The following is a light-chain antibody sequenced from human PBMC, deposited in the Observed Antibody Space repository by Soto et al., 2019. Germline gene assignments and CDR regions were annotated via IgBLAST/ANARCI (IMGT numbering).Light chain of an antibody. Sequence: EIVLTQSPVTLSLSPGERAPLSCRASQSVSSYLAWYQQKPGQAPRLLIYDASNRATGIPARFSGSGSGTDFTLTISRLEPEDFAVYYCQQYGSSLTWTFGQGTKVDIK. V-gene: IGKV3-20*01. CDR3: QQYGSSLTWT. CDR1: QSVSSY. CDR2: DAS. J-gene: IGKJ1*01.